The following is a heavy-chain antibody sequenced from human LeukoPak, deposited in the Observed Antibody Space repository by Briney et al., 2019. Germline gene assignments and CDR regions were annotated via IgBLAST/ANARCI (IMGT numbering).Heavy chain of an antibody. V-gene: IGHV4-59*01. CDR1: SGSITSYY. J-gene: IGHJ4*02. CDR3: AGAPNQHYFDY. Sequence: SETLSLTCTVSSGSITSYYWSWIRQPPGKGLEYMGHIYYTGTTDYDPYLKSRVTMSVDTSKSQVSLRLISVTASDTAVYFCAGAPNQHYFDYWGQGTLVAVSS. CDR2: IYYTGTT.